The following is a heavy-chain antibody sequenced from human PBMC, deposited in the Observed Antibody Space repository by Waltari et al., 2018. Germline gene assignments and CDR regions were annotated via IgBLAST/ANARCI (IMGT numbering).Heavy chain of an antibody. V-gene: IGHV4-59*01. CDR2: IHYTGST. J-gene: IGHJ4*02. D-gene: IGHD3-3*01. CDR3: ARVQGPEWLPLGFDY. CDR1: GGSISRYY. Sequence: QVQLQESGPGLVKPSETLSLTCTVSGGSISRYYWSWIRQPPGKGLEWIGSIHYTGSTNYNPSLKSRVTISVDTSKNQFSLKLSSVTAADTAVYYCARVQGPEWLPLGFDYWGQGTLVTVSS.